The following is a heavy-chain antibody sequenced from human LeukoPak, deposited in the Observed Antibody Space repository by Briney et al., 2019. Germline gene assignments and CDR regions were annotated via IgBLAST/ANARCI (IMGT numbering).Heavy chain of an antibody. CDR3: ASLLGRIWFGELFDY. D-gene: IGHD3-10*01. Sequence: GGSLRLSCAASGFTFSSYWMSWVRQAPGKGLEWVANIKQDGSEKYYVDSVKGRFTISRDNAKNSLYLQMNSLRAEDTAVYYCASLLGRIWFGELFDYWGQGTLVTVSS. J-gene: IGHJ4*02. V-gene: IGHV3-7*01. CDR1: GFTFSSYW. CDR2: IKQDGSEK.